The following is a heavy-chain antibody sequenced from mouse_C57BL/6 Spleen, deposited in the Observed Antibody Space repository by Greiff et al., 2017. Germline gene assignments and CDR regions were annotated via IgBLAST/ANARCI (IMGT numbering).Heavy chain of an antibody. CDR1: GYAFSSSW. Sequence: QVQLQQSGPELVKPGASVKISCKASGYAFSSSWMNWVKQRPGKGLEWIGRIYPGDGDTNYNGKFKGKATLTAAKSSSPAYLQLSRLTSEDAAVYCCTRSGDYYSNYGGLAYWGQGTLVTVSA. CDR3: TRSGDYYSNYGGLAY. D-gene: IGHD2-5*01. J-gene: IGHJ3*01. V-gene: IGHV1-82*01. CDR2: IYPGDGDT.